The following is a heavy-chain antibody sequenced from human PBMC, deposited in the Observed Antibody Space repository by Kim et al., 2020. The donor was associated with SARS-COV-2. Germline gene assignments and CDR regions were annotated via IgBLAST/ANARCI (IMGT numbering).Heavy chain of an antibody. V-gene: IGHV1-3*01. D-gene: IGHD6-19*01. CDR3: ARGSGGAVAVGWFDP. Sequence: QKFQGRVTITRDTSASTAYMELSSLRSEDTAVYYCARGSGGAVAVGWFDPWGQGTLVTVSS. J-gene: IGHJ5*02.